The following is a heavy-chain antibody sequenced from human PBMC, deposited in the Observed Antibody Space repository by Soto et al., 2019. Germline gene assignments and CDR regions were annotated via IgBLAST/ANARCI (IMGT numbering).Heavy chain of an antibody. Sequence: EVQLVESGGRLVQPGGSLRLSCAASGFMFSAYWMSWVRQDPGKGLAWVATISGGAGDKFYVDSVKGRFTISRDDSKNTLYLQIKSLRAEDTAVYYCVREDWHRFDSWGQGPLVTFSS. CDR2: ISGGAGDK. V-gene: IGHV3-7*01. CDR3: VREDWHRFDS. D-gene: IGHD2-21*01. CDR1: GFMFSAYW. J-gene: IGHJ4*02.